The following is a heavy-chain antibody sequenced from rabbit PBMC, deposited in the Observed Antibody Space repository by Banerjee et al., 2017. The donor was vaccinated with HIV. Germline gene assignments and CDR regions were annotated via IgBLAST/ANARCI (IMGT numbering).Heavy chain of an antibody. D-gene: IGHD6-1*01. Sequence: QSLEESGGGLVKPGGTLTLTCTASGIDFSSYYYMWWVRQAPGKGLEWIACIYAGSSGSTYYASWAKGRFTISKTSSTTVTLQMTSLTAADTATYFCARDDGYSYVYPDVSDLWGQGTLVTVS. CDR1: GIDFSSYYY. CDR2: IYAGSSGST. J-gene: IGHJ4*01. V-gene: IGHV1S40*01. CDR3: ARDDGYSYVYPDVSDL.